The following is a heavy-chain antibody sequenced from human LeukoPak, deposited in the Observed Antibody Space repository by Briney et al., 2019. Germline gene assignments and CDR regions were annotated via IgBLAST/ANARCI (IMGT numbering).Heavy chain of an antibody. CDR3: ARHWNHGSRDY. V-gene: IGHV4-39*01. J-gene: IGHJ4*02. CDR1: GGSISSSSYY. D-gene: IGHD1-26*01. Sequence: PSETLSLTCTVSGGSISSSSYYWGWIRQPPGKGLEWIGSIYYSGSTYYNPSLKSRVAISVDTSKNQFSLKLSSVTAADTAVYYCARHWNHGSRDYWGQGTLVTVSS. CDR2: IYYSGST.